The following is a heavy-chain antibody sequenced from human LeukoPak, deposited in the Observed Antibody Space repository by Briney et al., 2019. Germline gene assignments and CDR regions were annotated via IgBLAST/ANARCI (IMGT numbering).Heavy chain of an antibody. D-gene: IGHD2-2*01. CDR2: INHSGST. CDR1: GGSFSGYY. CDR3: ARLMGYCSSTSCYAWWFDP. V-gene: IGHV4-34*01. Sequence: PPETLSLTCAVYGGSFSGYYWSWIRQPPGKGLEWIGEINHSGSTNYNPSLKSRVTISVDTSKNQFSLKLSSVTAADTAVYYCARLMGYCSSTSCYAWWFDPWGQGTLVTVSS. J-gene: IGHJ5*02.